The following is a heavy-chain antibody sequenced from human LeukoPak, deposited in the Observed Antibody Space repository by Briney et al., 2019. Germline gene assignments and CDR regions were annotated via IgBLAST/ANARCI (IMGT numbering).Heavy chain of an antibody. V-gene: IGHV3-48*01. CDR2: ISSSSSTI. D-gene: IGHD2-15*01. Sequence: PGGSLRLSCAASGFTFSDHYMDWVRQAPGKGLEWVSYISSSSSTIYYADSVKGRFTISRDNAKNSLYLQMNSLRAEDTAVYYCARDSCSGGSCYLDYWGQGTLVTVSS. CDR1: GFTFSDHY. CDR3: ARDSCSGGSCYLDY. J-gene: IGHJ4*02.